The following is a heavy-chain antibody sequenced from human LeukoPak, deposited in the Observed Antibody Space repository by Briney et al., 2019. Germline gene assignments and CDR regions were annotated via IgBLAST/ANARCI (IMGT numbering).Heavy chain of an antibody. D-gene: IGHD2-8*01. CDR3: ARLKDDVTKFDY. V-gene: IGHV3-7*01. CDR2: INQDVSRI. CDR1: GFSFSRYW. J-gene: IGHJ4*02. Sequence: GGSLRLSCAGSGFSFSRYWMAWVRQAPGKGLEWVASINQDVSRIHYVDSVKGRFTISRDNAKSSLFLQMTSLRVEDTAVYYCARLKDDVTKFDYWSQGTLVIVSS.